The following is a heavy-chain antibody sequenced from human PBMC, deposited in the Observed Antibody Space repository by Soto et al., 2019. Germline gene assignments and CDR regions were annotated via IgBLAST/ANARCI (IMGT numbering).Heavy chain of an antibody. Sequence: SVKVSCKASGGTFSSYTISWVRQAPGQGLEWMGRIIPILGIANYAQKFQGRVTITADKSTSTAYMELSSLRSEDTAMYYCARTSAGGKYYYGMDVWGQGTTVTVSS. D-gene: IGHD6-13*01. CDR2: IIPILGIA. V-gene: IGHV1-69*02. J-gene: IGHJ6*02. CDR3: ARTSAGGKYYYGMDV. CDR1: GGTFSSYT.